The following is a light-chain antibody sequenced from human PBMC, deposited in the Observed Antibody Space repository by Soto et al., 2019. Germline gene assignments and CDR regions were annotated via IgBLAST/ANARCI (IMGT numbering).Light chain of an antibody. CDR3: SSYTSSSTSV. J-gene: IGLJ1*01. CDR1: SSDVGGYNY. CDR2: DVS. V-gene: IGLV2-14*01. Sequence: QSALTQPASVSGSPGQSITISCTGTSSDVGGYNYVSWYQQHPGKAPKLMIYDVSNRPSGVSNRFSGSMSGNTASLTISGLQAEDEADYYCSSYTSSSTSVFGTGTKLTVL.